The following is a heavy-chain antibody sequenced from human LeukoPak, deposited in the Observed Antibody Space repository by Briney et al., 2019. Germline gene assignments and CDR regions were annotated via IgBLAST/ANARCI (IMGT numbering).Heavy chain of an antibody. V-gene: IGHV3-23*01. CDR3: AKDDITGFDY. D-gene: IGHD3-9*01. CDR2: ISGSGSGGST. Sequence: GGSLRLSCAASGFSFCSSAMSWVRQAPGKGLEWVSSISGSGSGGSTYYADSVKGRFTISRDNSKNTLYLQMNSLRAEDTAVYYCAKDDITGFDYWGQGTLVTVSS. CDR1: GFSFCSSA. J-gene: IGHJ4*02.